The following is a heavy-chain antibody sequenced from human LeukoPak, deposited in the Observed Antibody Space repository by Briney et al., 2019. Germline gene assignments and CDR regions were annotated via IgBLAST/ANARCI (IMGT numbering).Heavy chain of an antibody. CDR3: ARGLGYYYYGMDV. Sequence: GGSLRLSCAASGFTFSSYAMSWVRQAPGKGLEWVSAISGSGGSTYYADSVKGRFTISRHNSKNTLYLQMNSLRAEDTAVYYCARGLGYYYYGMDVWGQGTTVTVSS. V-gene: IGHV3-23*01. CDR1: GFTFSSYA. J-gene: IGHJ6*02. CDR2: ISGSGGST. D-gene: IGHD7-27*01.